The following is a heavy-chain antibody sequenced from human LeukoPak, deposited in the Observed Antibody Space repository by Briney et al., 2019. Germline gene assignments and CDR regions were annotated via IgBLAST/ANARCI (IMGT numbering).Heavy chain of an antibody. D-gene: IGHD4-17*01. CDR3: AKMGNPATVTADY. J-gene: IGHJ4*02. V-gene: IGHV4-39*07. Sequence: SETLSLTCTVSGGSISSSSYYWGWIRQPPGKGLEWIGSIYYSGSTYYNPSLKSRVNISLDTSKDQFSLKLNSVTAADTAVYYCAKMGNPATVTADYWGQGTLVTVSS. CDR2: IYYSGST. CDR1: GGSISSSSYY.